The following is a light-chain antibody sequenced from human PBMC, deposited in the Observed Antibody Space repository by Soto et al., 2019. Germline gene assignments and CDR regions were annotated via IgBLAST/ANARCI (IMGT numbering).Light chain of an antibody. CDR2: SNN. J-gene: IGLJ3*02. Sequence: QSVLTQPPSASGTPGQRVTISCSGSSSNIGSNTVTWYQQLPGTAPKLLIYSNNQRPSGVPDRFSGSKSGTSASLAISGLQSEDEADYYCAAWDDSLNGYWVFGGGTKLTDL. CDR3: AAWDDSLNGYWV. V-gene: IGLV1-44*01. CDR1: SSNIGSNT.